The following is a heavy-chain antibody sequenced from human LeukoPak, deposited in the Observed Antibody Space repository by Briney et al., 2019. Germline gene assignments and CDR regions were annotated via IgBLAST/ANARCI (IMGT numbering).Heavy chain of an antibody. D-gene: IGHD6-13*01. CDR2: ISSSSSTI. J-gene: IGHJ5*02. CDR3: ARDLTSIAAVDWFDP. V-gene: IGHV3-48*01. CDR1: GFTFSSDS. Sequence: PGGSLRLSCAASGFTFSSDSMNWVRQAPGKGLEWVSYISSSSSTIYYADSVKGRFTISRDNAKNSLYLQMNSLRAEDTAVYCCARDLTSIAAVDWFDPWGQGTLVTVSS.